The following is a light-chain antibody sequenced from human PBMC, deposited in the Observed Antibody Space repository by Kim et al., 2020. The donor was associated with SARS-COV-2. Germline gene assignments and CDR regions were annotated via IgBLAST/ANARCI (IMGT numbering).Light chain of an antibody. J-gene: IGLJ2*01. V-gene: IGLV2-14*03. CDR1: SSDVGAYNY. CDR2: DVT. Sequence: QSALTQPASVSGSPGQSITISCTGTSSDVGAYNYVSWYQQHPGRAPKLLIFDVTNRPSGVSNRFSGSKSGNTTSQTISGLQAENVADYYCTSYTGSGTLIFGGGTQLTVL. CDR3: TSYTGSGTLI.